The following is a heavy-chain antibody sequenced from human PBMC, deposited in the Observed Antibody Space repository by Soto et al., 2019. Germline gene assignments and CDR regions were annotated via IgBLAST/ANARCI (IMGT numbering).Heavy chain of an antibody. CDR1: GDSISSVDHY. Sequence: LSLTCTVSGDSISSVDHYWSWIRQPPGKGLEWMGYIYHSGSTHYNPSLNSRLTISIDTSTNRFSLNLTSVTAADTAVYFCARLRWETENNWFDPWGQGALVTVSS. V-gene: IGHV4-30-4*01. D-gene: IGHD1-26*01. J-gene: IGHJ5*02. CDR2: IYHSGST. CDR3: ARLRWETENNWFDP.